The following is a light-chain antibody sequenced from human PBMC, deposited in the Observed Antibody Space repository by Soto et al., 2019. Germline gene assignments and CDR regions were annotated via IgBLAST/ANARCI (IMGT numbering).Light chain of an antibody. CDR3: QQYEKLPRFI. Sequence: DIQMTQSPSSLSASVGDRVTITCLASHDIGNYLNWYQQKPGKAPKLLIYYASNLETGVSSSFSGSGSGTDFTFTISSLQPEDIATYFCQQYEKLPRFIFGPGTKVDIK. CDR1: HDIGNY. V-gene: IGKV1-33*01. CDR2: YAS. J-gene: IGKJ3*01.